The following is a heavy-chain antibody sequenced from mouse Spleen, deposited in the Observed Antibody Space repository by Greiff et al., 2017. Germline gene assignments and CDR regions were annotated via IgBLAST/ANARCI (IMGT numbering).Heavy chain of an antibody. D-gene: IGHD2-10*01. CDR2: ISSGGSYT. Sequence: DVKLVESGGGLVKPGGSLKLSCAASGFTFSSYAMSWVRQTPEKRLEWVATISSGGSYTYYPDSVKGRFTISRDNAKNTLYLQMSSLRSEDTAMYYCARGTYYGNSAWFAYWGQGTLVTVSA. CDR3: ARGTYYGNSAWFAY. V-gene: IGHV5-9-1*01. J-gene: IGHJ3*01. CDR1: GFTFSSYA.